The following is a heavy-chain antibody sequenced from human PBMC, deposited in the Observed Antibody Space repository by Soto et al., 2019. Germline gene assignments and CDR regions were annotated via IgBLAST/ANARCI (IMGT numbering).Heavy chain of an antibody. CDR3: AKNYCSGGSCYGYYFDY. CDR2: ISGSGGST. J-gene: IGHJ4*02. CDR1: GFTFSSYA. V-gene: IGHV3-23*01. D-gene: IGHD2-15*01. Sequence: GGSLRLSCAASGFTFSSYAMSWVRQAPGKGLEWVSAISGSGGSTYYADSVKGRFTISRDNAKNSLYLQMNSLRAEDTALYYCAKNYCSGGSCYGYYFDYWGQGTLVTVSS.